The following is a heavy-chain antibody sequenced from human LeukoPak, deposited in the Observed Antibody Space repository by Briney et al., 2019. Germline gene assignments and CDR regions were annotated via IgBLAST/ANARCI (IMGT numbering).Heavy chain of an antibody. Sequence: GGSLRLSCAASGFTFSNAWLNWVRQAPGKGLEWVARIESKVDGGTTDYAAPVKGRFTISRDDSRNTLYLQMNSLKTEDTGVYYCAKTLVIRVGALDYWGQGTLVTVSS. J-gene: IGHJ4*02. CDR2: IESKVDGGTT. D-gene: IGHD1-26*01. CDR1: GFTFSNAW. CDR3: AKTLVIRVGALDY. V-gene: IGHV3-15*04.